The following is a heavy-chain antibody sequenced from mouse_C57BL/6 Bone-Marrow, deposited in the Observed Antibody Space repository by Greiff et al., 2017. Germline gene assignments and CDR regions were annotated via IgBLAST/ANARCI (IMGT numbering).Heavy chain of an antibody. CDR1: GYTFTSYW. V-gene: IGHV1-69*01. CDR2: IDPSDSYT. Sequence: VQLQQPGAELVMPGASVKLSCKASGYTFTSYWMHWVKQRPGQGLEWIGEIDPSDSYTNYNQKFKGKSTLTVDKSSSTAYMQLSSLTSEDSAVYYCARGGYGNFAWFAYRGQGTLVTVSA. D-gene: IGHD2-1*01. CDR3: ARGGYGNFAWFAY. J-gene: IGHJ3*01.